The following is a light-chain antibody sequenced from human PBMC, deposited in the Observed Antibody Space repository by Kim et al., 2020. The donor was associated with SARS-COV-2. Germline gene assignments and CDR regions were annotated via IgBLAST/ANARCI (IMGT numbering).Light chain of an antibody. V-gene: IGLV1-44*01. Sequence: QSVLSQPPSASGTPGQRVTVTCSGSSSNIGRNTVTWYHHLPGTAPNLLIYGDNQRPSGVPDRLSGSRSGTSASLAISGLQSEDEADYYCATWDDSLNGYVFGTGTKVTGL. CDR2: GDN. CDR3: ATWDDSLNGYV. J-gene: IGLJ1*01. CDR1: SSNIGRNT.